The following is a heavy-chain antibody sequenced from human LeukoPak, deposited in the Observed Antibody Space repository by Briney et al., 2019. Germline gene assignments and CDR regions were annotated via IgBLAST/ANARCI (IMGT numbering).Heavy chain of an antibody. D-gene: IGHD3-16*01. J-gene: IGHJ3*02. CDR3: ARDLESGGLRFWAFDI. CDR1: GFTFSSYE. CDR2: ISSSGSTI. Sequence: GGSLRLSCAASGFTFSSYEMNWVRQAPGKGLEWVSYISSSGSTIYYADSVKGRFTISRDNAKNSLYLQMNSLRAEDTAVYYCARDLESGGLRFWAFDIWGQGTMVTVSS. V-gene: IGHV3-48*03.